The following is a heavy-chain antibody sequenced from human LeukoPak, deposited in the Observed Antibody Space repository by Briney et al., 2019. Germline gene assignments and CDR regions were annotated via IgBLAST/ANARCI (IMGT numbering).Heavy chain of an antibody. J-gene: IGHJ6*03. V-gene: IGHV3-20*01. Sequence: GGSLRLSCAASGFTFDDYGMSWVRQAPGKGLEWVSGINWNGGSTGYADSVKGRFTISRDNAKNSLYLQMNSLRAEDTALYHCARDREFSYYYYMDVWGKGTTVTVSS. CDR2: INWNGGST. D-gene: IGHD3-10*01. CDR3: ARDREFSYYYYMDV. CDR1: GFTFDDYG.